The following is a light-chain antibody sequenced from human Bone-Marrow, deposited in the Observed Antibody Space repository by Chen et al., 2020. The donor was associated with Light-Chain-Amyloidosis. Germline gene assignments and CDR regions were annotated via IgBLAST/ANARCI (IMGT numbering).Light chain of an antibody. J-gene: IGLJ3*02. CDR1: NIGSTS. Sequence: SYVLTQPSSVSVAPGQTATIACGGNNIGSTSVHRYQQTPGQAPLLVVYDDSDRPSGIPERLSGSNSGNAATLTISRVEAGDEADYYCQVWDRSRDRPVFGGGTKLTVL. CDR3: QVWDRSRDRPV. V-gene: IGLV3-21*02. CDR2: DDS.